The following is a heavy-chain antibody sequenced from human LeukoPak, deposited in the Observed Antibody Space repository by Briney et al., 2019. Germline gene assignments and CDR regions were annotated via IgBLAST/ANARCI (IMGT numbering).Heavy chain of an antibody. CDR2: IYSGGST. CDR1: GFTVSSNY. J-gene: IGHJ6*02. V-gene: IGHV3-66*01. CDR3: ATRDVVVTARLYTDYYGMDV. Sequence: PGGSLRLSCAASGFTVSSNYMSWVRQAPGKGLEWVSVIYSGGSTYYADSAKGRFTISRDNSKNTLYLQMNSLRAEDTAVYYCATRDVVVTARLYTDYYGMDVWGQGTTVTVSS. D-gene: IGHD2-21*02.